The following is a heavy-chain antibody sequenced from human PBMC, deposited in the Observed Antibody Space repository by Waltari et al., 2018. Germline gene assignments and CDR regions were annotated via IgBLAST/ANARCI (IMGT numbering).Heavy chain of an antibody. CDR3: ARVGGWYYFDY. V-gene: IGHV3-7*01. Sequence: EVQLVESGGGLVQPGGSLRLSCAASGFPFSSYWMSWVRQAPGKGLEWVANIKQDGSEKYYVDSVKGRFTISRDNAKNSLYLQMNSLRAEDTAVYYCARVGGWYYFDYWGQGTLVTVSS. J-gene: IGHJ4*02. CDR2: IKQDGSEK. D-gene: IGHD6-19*01. CDR1: GFPFSSYW.